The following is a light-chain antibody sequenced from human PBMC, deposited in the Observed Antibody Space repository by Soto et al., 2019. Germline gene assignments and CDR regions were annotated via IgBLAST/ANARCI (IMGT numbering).Light chain of an antibody. V-gene: IGLV1-51*01. CDR3: ATWDGRLPGEV. CDR1: SSNIGNNY. Sequence: QSVLTQSPSVSAATGQKVTISCSGSSSNIGNNYVSWYQQLPGTAPKLLIYANNKRPSGIPDRFSGSKSGTSGTLDITGLQTGDEADYYCATWDGRLPGEVFGGGTKLTV. CDR2: ANN. J-gene: IGLJ2*01.